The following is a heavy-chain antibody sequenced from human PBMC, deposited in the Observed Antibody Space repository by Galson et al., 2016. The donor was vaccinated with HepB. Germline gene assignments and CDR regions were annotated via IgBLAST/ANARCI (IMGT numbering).Heavy chain of an antibody. CDR3: ARFHYYDTTACYYVGSHFFDY. Sequence: LRLSCAASGFTFSSYAMHWIRQPPGKGLEWIGYIYYSGSTNYNPSLKSRVTISVDTSKNQFTLRLSSVTAADTAMYYCARFHYYDTTACYYVGSHFFDYWGRGTLVTVSS. V-gene: IGHV4-59*08. CDR2: IYYSGST. CDR1: GFTFSSYA. D-gene: IGHD3-22*01. J-gene: IGHJ4*02.